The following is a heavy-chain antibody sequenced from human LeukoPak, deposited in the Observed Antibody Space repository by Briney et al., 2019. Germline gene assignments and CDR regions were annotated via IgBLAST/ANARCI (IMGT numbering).Heavy chain of an antibody. CDR3: TSDTVDTTLGIDY. CDR1: GFTFSSRW. Sequence: GGSLRLSCAASGFTFSSRWMHWVRQAPGKWLVWVSRINSVGSRTDYADSVKGRFTISRDNARNTLYLQMNSLRAEDTAVYYCTSDTVDTTLGIDYWGQGTLVTVSS. D-gene: IGHD5-18*01. CDR2: INSVGSRT. V-gene: IGHV3-74*01. J-gene: IGHJ4*02.